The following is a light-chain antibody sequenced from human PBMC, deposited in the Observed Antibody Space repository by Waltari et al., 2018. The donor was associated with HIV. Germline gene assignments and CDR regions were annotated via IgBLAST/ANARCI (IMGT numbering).Light chain of an antibody. CDR2: EVN. Sequence: QSALTQPPSASGSPGQSVTISCTGISSDVGDYTYVSWYQQHPGKAPQRMIYEVNKRPSGGPDLFGGSMSGTTASLTVSGIQAEDEGEYYCSSYVGSNRVFGGGTKLTVL. CDR3: SSYVGSNRV. J-gene: IGLJ3*02. CDR1: SSDVGDYTY. V-gene: IGLV2-8*01.